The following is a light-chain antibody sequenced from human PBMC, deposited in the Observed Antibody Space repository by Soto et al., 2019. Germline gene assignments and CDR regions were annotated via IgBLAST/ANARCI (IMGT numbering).Light chain of an antibody. CDR2: KAS. CDR1: QSISSW. J-gene: IGKJ2*01. CDR3: QQYNSYPYT. V-gene: IGKV1-5*03. Sequence: DIQMTQSPSTLSASVGDRVTITCRASQSISSWLAWYQQKPGKAPKLLIYKASSLESGVPSRFSGSGSGTXXXXTXSSLQPDDFATYYCQQYNSYPYTFGQGTKLEIK.